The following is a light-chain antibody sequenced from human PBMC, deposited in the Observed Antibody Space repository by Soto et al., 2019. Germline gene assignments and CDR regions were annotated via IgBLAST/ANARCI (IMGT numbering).Light chain of an antibody. V-gene: IGKV1-5*01. CDR3: QQLNDRRFS. J-gene: IGKJ2*01. CDR1: QSINIW. CDR2: DAS. Sequence: DIQMTQSPSTLSASVGDRVTITCRASQSINIWLAWYQQKPGKAPKVLIYDASSLKSGVPSRFSGSGSGTEFTLTISSLQPDDFATYYCQQLNDRRFSFGQGTKVDIK.